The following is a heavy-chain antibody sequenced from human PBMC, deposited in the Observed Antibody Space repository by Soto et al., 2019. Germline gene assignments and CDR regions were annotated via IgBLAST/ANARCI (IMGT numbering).Heavy chain of an antibody. D-gene: IGHD3-22*01. CDR2: ISRSGTI. CDR3: AKARYFDSTGYLYYFDY. J-gene: IGHJ4*02. Sequence: EGQLVESGGGLVQPGGSLRLSCEASGFTFSNYEMNWVRQAPGKGLEWVSYISRSGTIYYADSVKGRFTISRDNAKNSLYLQMNSLRAEDTAVYYCAKARYFDSTGYLYYFDYWGQGTLITVSS. V-gene: IGHV3-48*03. CDR1: GFTFSNYE.